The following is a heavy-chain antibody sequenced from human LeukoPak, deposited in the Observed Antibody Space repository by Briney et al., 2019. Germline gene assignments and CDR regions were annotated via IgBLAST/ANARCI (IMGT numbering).Heavy chain of an antibody. CDR2: ISPYSGNT. Sequence: ASVKVSCKASGYTFTTYGLSWVRQAPGQGLEWMGWISPYSGNTNYARKLQGRLTVTTDTSTSTAYMELRSLRSDDTALYYCARGLDSSGYSSFDSWGQGTLVTVSS. CDR1: GYTFTTYG. V-gene: IGHV1-18*01. J-gene: IGHJ4*02. D-gene: IGHD3-22*01. CDR3: ARGLDSSGYSSFDS.